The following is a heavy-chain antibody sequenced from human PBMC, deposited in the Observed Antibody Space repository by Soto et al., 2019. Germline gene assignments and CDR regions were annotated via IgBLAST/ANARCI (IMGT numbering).Heavy chain of an antibody. CDR2: INSDGSST. D-gene: IGHD6-13*01. CDR1: GFTFSSYW. Sequence: GGSLRLSCAASGFTFSSYWMHWVRQAPGKGLVWVSRINSDGSSTSYADSVKGRFTISRDNAKNTLYLQMNSLRAEDTAVYYCARVEGSSSWYYYYGMDVWGQGTTVTVSS. V-gene: IGHV3-74*01. J-gene: IGHJ6*02. CDR3: ARVEGSSSWYYYYGMDV.